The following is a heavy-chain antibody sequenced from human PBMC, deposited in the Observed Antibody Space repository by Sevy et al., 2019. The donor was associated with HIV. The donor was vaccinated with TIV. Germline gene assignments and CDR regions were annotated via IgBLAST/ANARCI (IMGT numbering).Heavy chain of an antibody. CDR1: GYTFTSYY. Sequence: ASVKVSCKASGYTFTSYYMHWVRQAPGQGLEWMGKINPSGGSTSYAQKFQGRVTMTRVTSTSTFYMELSSLISEDTAVYYCAREEDAFDIWGQGTMVTVSS. CDR3: AREEDAFDI. J-gene: IGHJ3*02. V-gene: IGHV1-46*01. CDR2: INPSGGST.